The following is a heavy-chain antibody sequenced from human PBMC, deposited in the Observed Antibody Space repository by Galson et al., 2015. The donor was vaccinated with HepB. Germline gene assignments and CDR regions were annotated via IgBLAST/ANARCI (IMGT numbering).Heavy chain of an antibody. V-gene: IGHV3-53*01. J-gene: IGHJ4*02. CDR3: ARGATSGATVDY. D-gene: IGHD1-26*01. Sequence: SLRLSCAASGFTFSSYWMHWVRQAPGKGLEWVSVIYSGGSTYYADSVKGRFTISRGNSKNTLYLQMNSLRAEDTAVYYCARGATSGATVDYWGQGTLVTVSS. CDR1: GFTFSSYW. CDR2: IYSGGST.